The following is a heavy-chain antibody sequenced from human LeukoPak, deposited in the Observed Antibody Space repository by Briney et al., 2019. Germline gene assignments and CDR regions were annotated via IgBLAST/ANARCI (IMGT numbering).Heavy chain of an antibody. CDR3: ARDAHYDFWSGYYSSEPHFDY. CDR1: GYTFTSYG. CDR2: ISAYNGNT. D-gene: IGHD3-3*01. V-gene: IGHV1-18*01. Sequence: ASVKVSCKASGYTFTSYGISWVRQAPGQGLEWMGWISAYNGNTNYAQKFQGRVTMTRDMSTSTVYMELSSLRSEDTAVYYCARDAHYDFWSGYYSSEPHFDYWGQGTLVTVSS. J-gene: IGHJ4*02.